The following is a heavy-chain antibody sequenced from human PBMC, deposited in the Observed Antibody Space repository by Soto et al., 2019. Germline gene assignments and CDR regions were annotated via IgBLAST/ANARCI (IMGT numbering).Heavy chain of an antibody. CDR1: GFPFSTSA. CDR2: ISDSGST. CDR3: AKVGGEDGYCSRTSCLYYFHH. Sequence: EVQLLESGGGLVQPGGSLRLSCEASGFPFSTSAMSWVRQAPGKGLEWVSTISDSGSTYYADSVKGRFTISRDNSKNTLYLQMNSLRAEDTAVFYCAKVGGEDGYCSRTSCLYYFHHWGQGTLVTVSS. J-gene: IGHJ4*02. V-gene: IGHV3-23*01. D-gene: IGHD2-2*03.